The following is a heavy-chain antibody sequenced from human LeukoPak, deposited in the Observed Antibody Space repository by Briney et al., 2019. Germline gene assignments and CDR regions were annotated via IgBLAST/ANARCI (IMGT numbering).Heavy chain of an antibody. CDR1: RFTFSSYS. Sequence: GGSLRLSCAASRFTFSSYSIYWVRQAPGKGLEWVSSISSSSRYINYADSVKGRFTISRDNAKNSLFLQMNSLRAEDTAVYYCASPPSVDSSSPYYFEYWGQGTLVTVSS. D-gene: IGHD6-6*01. CDR2: ISSSSRYI. CDR3: ASPPSVDSSSPYYFEY. V-gene: IGHV3-21*01. J-gene: IGHJ4*02.